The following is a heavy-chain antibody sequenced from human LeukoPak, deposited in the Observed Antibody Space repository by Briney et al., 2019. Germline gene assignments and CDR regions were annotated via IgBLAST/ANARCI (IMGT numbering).Heavy chain of an antibody. D-gene: IGHD4/OR15-4a*01. CDR2: ISSSGTTI. V-gene: IGHV3-11*04. J-gene: IGHJ3*01. CDR3: ARGVTMVVSSRAFDL. CDR1: GFTFGDYY. Sequence: PGGSLRLSCAASGFTFGDYYMTWIRQAPGKGLEWVSYISSSGTTIYYADSVKGRSTISRDNAKNSLYLQMDSLRAEETAVYFCARGVTMVVSSRAFDLWGQGTLVTVSS.